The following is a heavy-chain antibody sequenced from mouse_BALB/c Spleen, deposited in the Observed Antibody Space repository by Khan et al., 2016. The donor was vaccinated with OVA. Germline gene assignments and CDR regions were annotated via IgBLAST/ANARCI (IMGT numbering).Heavy chain of an antibody. CDR2: INPRSDYT. D-gene: IGHD2-14*01. J-gene: IGHJ4*01. V-gene: IGHV1-4*01. CDR1: GYTFTSNT. CDR3: TRRTTGYAMDY. Sequence: QVRLQQSGAELARPGASVKMSCKTSGYTFTSNTMHWVKQRPGQGLEWIGYINPRSDYTIYSQKLKDKATLTADISSSTAYMQLSSLTSDDYAVYYCTRRTTGYAMDYWGQGTSVTVSA.